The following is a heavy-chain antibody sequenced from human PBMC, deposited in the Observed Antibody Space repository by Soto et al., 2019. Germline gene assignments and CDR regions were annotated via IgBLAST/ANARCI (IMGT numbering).Heavy chain of an antibody. D-gene: IGHD3-9*01. CDR2: IILALGTP. Sequence: QVLLVQSGAEMKQPGSSVSVSCRASGDSFTNYAFTWVRQAPGQGPEWLGGIILALGTPHYSQRFQGRLTITADEPSSTVYMELGSLRLDDTAVYYCARPPGYISDWYYFDLWGQGTRVTVSS. CDR1: GDSFTNYA. J-gene: IGHJ4*02. V-gene: IGHV1-69*01. CDR3: ARPPGYISDWYYFDL.